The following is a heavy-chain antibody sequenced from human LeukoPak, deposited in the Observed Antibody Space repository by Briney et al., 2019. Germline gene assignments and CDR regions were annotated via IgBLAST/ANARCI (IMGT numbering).Heavy chain of an antibody. J-gene: IGHJ4*02. CDR2: FDPEDGET. Sequence: ASVKVSCKVSGYTLTELSMHWVRQAPGKGLEWMGGFDPEDGETIYAQKFQGRVTMTEDTSTDTAYMELSSLRSDDTAVYYCARDQDGGSSGYYSFDYWGQGTLVTVSS. D-gene: IGHD3-22*01. CDR3: ARDQDGGSSGYYSFDY. V-gene: IGHV1-24*01. CDR1: GYTLTELS.